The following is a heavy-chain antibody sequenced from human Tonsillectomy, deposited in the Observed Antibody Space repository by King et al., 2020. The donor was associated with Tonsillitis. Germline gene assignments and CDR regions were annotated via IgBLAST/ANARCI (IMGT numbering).Heavy chain of an antibody. CDR2: IYPRDSDT. CDR3: VGSRLGNAFDF. CDR1: GYYFTSHW. D-gene: IGHD3-9*01. Sequence: VQLVESGAEVKKPGESLKISCKGSGYYFTSHWIGWVRQMPGKGLEWMGIIYPRDSDTRYSPSFQGQVTISVDKSISTAYLQWSSLKASDTAMYYCVGSRLGNAFDFWGQGTLVTVSS. J-gene: IGHJ4*02. V-gene: IGHV5-51*01.